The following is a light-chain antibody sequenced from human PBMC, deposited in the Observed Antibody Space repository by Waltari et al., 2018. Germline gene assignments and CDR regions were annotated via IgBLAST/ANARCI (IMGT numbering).Light chain of an antibody. J-gene: IGKJ4*01. CDR1: ASVLYSSNNKNH. CDR2: WAS. Sequence: IVMTQSSESLAVSLGERATISCKTSASVLYSSNNKNHLAWFQQKPGQPPRLLLYWASTRESGVPDRFIGSGSETDFTLTVTRLQAEDVAVYYCQQYYNTPLTFGGGTKVEVK. V-gene: IGKV4-1*01. CDR3: QQYYNTPLT.